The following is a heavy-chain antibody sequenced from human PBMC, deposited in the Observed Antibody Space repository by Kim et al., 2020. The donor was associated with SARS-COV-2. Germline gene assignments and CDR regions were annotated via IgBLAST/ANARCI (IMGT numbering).Heavy chain of an antibody. CDR3: ATSPQWLAGGFDP. CDR1: RYTFTSYD. J-gene: IGHJ5*02. D-gene: IGHD6-19*01. V-gene: IGHV1-8*01. Sequence: ASVKVSCKASRYTFTSYDINWVRQATGQGLEWMGWMNPNSGNTGYAQKFQGRVTMTRNTSISTAYMELSSLRSEDTAVYYCATSPQWLAGGFDPWGQGTLVTVSS. CDR2: MNPNSGNT.